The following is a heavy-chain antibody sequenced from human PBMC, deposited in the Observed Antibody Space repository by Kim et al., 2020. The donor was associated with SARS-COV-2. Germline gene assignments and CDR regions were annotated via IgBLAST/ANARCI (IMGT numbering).Heavy chain of an antibody. Sequence: KGRFTISRDNSKNTLYLQMNSLRAEDTAVYYCAKGGYCSGGSCYNNWFDPWGQGTLVTVSS. J-gene: IGHJ5*02. CDR3: AKGGYCSGGSCYNNWFDP. D-gene: IGHD2-15*01. V-gene: IGHV3-23*01.